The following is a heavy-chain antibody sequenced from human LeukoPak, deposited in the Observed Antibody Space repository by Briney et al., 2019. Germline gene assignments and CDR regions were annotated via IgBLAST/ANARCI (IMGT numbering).Heavy chain of an antibody. CDR3: AKGQNSASGSYQYNWFDP. Sequence: GGSLRLSCAASGFTFSSYAMSWVRQAPGKGLEWVSAISGSGGSTYYADSVKGRFTISRDNSKNTVFLQMNTLRAEDTAVYYCAKGQNSASGSYQYNWFDPWGQGTLVTVSS. CDR2: ISGSGGST. D-gene: IGHD3-10*01. CDR1: GFTFSSYA. J-gene: IGHJ5*02. V-gene: IGHV3-23*01.